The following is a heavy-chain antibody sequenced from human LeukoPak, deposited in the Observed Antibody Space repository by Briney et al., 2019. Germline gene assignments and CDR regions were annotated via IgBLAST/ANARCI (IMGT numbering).Heavy chain of an antibody. D-gene: IGHD3/OR15-3a*01. CDR3: ARPSYGFWSGSLDI. J-gene: IGHJ3*02. V-gene: IGHV1-2*02. CDR1: GYTFTGYY. Sequence: ASVKVSCKASGYTFTGYYMHWVRQAPGQGLEWLGWINPNSGATSYAQKFQDRVTMTRDTSISTAYVEVSRLRFDDTAVYFCARPSYGFWSGSLDIWGQGTVVTVSS. CDR2: INPNSGAT.